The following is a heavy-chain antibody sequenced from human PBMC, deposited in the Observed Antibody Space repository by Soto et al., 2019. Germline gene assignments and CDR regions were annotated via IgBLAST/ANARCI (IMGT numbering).Heavy chain of an antibody. J-gene: IGHJ4*02. D-gene: IGHD2-2*01. CDR1: GFTFSSYG. CDR2: ILYDGSEK. V-gene: IGHV3-30*03. CDR3: ARDPATATFDY. Sequence: GGSLRLSCAASGFTFSSYGMHWVRQAPGKGLEWVAVILYDGSEKWFAGSVKGRFTISRDNSKNTPYLQMNSLRDEDTAVYYCARDPATATFDYWGQGTLVTVSS.